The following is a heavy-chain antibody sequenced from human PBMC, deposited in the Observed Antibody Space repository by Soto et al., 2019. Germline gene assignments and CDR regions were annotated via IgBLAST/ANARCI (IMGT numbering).Heavy chain of an antibody. CDR3: ARSRSAYSDY. J-gene: IGHJ4*02. Sequence: GGSLRLSCAASGFTFSSYGMHWVRQSPGKGLEYVSAITNDGGSTYYADSVKGRFIISRDNSKNTLYLQMGSLRAEDMAVYYCARSRSAYSDYWGQGTLVTVSS. CDR2: ITNDGGST. D-gene: IGHD3-3*01. V-gene: IGHV3-64*02. CDR1: GFTFSSYG.